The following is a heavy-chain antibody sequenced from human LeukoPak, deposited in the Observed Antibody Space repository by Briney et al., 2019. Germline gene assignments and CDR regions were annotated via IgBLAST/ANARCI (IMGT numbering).Heavy chain of an antibody. CDR1: GFSFSNSA. D-gene: IGHD4-23*01. CDR3: AAERYGGISDCCNFEI. J-gene: IGHJ3*02. V-gene: IGHV1-58*01. CDR2: IIVGSGTT. Sequence: GASVKVSCKSSGFSFSNSAAQWVRQARGQRLEWIGWIIVGSGTTNYAQSLQGRLTITRDMSTNTAYMELSSLTSEDTAVYYCAAERYGGISDCCNFEIWGQGTMVTVSS.